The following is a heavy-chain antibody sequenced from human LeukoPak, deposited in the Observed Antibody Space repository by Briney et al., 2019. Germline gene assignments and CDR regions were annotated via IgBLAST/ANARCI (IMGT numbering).Heavy chain of an antibody. CDR3: AREHYFYHMDG. Sequence: GGSLRLSCAASGFSFSSQWMSWVRQAAGKGLKWVAIVNQGGTGKYYVDSVKGRFTISRDNAENSLYLQMNSLRAEDTAVYYCAREHYFYHMDGWGEGTTVTVSS. V-gene: IGHV3-7*01. CDR2: VNQGGTGK. CDR1: GFSFSSQW. J-gene: IGHJ6*03.